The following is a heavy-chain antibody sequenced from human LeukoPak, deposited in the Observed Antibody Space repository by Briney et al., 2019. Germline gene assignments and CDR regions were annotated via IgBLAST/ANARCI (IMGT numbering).Heavy chain of an antibody. CDR1: TDYTNTYY. CDR2: IYHSGST. J-gene: IGHJ4*02. Sequence: SSDTLSLTCSVSTDYTNTYYWIWIRQSPGKGLEGFGRIYHSGSTDYNPSFKSRVSVSIDMSKKKFSLKLPSVTVADTATYYCVRLRWELLAPYFDHWGQGAFVIVSS. V-gene: IGHV4-59*07. D-gene: IGHD2-15*01. CDR3: VRLRWELLAPYFDH.